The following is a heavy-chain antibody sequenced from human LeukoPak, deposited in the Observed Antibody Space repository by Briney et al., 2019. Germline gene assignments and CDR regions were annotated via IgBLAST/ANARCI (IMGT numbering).Heavy chain of an antibody. CDR1: GVIFRSQS. CDR2: TSSSISYK. J-gene: IGHJ4*02. Sequence: GGSLRLSYSASGVIFRSQSMNWVRQAPPKMLEGFSSTSSSISYKHYAGSVKGRFTISRDNAKTSLYLQMNSLRAEDTAVYFCASRMDTYLDYWGKGNLVTVSS. D-gene: IGHD5-18*01. CDR3: ASRMDTYLDY. V-gene: IGHV3-21*01.